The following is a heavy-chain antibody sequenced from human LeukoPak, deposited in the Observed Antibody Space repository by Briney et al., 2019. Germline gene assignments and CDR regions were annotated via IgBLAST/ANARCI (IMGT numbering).Heavy chain of an antibody. CDR1: GFTFSDYY. CDR3: ARDDSYTYYYYGMDV. CDR2: ISSSGSTI. J-gene: IGHJ6*02. D-gene: IGHD5-18*01. V-gene: IGHV3-11*01. Sequence: GGSLRLSCAASGFTFSDYYMSWLRQAPGKGLEWVSYISSSGSTIYYADSVKGRFTISRDNAKKSLYLQMNSLRAEDTAVYYCARDDSYTYYYYGMDVWGQGTTVTVSS.